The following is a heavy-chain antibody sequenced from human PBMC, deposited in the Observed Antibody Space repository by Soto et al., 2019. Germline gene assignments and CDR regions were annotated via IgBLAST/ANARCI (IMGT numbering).Heavy chain of an antibody. CDR3: ARLPSGSYFDY. CDR1: GGSISSSSYY. Sequence: PSETLSLTCTVSGGSISSSSYYWGWIRQPPGKGLEWIGSIYYSGSTYYNPSLKSRVTISVDTSKNQFSLKLSSVTAADTAVYYCARLPSGSYFDYWGQGTLVTVSS. CDR2: IYYSGST. J-gene: IGHJ4*02. V-gene: IGHV4-39*01. D-gene: IGHD1-26*01.